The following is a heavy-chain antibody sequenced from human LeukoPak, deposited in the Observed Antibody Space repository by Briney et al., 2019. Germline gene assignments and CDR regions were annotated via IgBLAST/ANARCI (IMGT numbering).Heavy chain of an antibody. CDR2: ISSSSSYI. V-gene: IGHV3-21*01. D-gene: IGHD2-8*01. CDR1: GFTFSSYE. CDR3: ASSLGYCTNGVCFPYDY. Sequence: GGSLRLSCAASGFTFSSYEMNWVRQAPGKGLEWVSSISSSSSYIYYADSVKGRFTISRDNAKNSLYLQMNSLRAEDTAVYYCASSLGYCTNGVCFPYDYWGQGTLVTVSS. J-gene: IGHJ4*02.